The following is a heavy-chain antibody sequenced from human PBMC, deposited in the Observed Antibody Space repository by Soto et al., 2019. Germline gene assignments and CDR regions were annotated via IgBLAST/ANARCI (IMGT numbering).Heavy chain of an antibody. CDR2: IYSGGST. J-gene: IGHJ2*01. Sequence: EVQLVESEGGLIQPGGSLRLSCAASGFTVSSNYMSWVRQAPGKGLEWVSVIYSGGSTYYADSVKGRFTISRDNSKNTLYLQMNSLRAEDTAVYYCARGGWLPQQGYFDLWGRGTLVTVSS. V-gene: IGHV3-53*01. D-gene: IGHD5-12*01. CDR1: GFTVSSNY. CDR3: ARGGWLPQQGYFDL.